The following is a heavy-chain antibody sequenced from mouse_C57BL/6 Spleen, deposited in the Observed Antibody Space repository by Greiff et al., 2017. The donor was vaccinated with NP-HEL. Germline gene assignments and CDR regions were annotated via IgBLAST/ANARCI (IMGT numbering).Heavy chain of an antibody. CDR1: GYTFTDYE. CDR3: TRSRVSPFDY. J-gene: IGHJ2*01. V-gene: IGHV1-15*01. Sequence: VQLQQSGAELVRPGASVTLSCKASGYTFTDYEMHWVKQTPVHGLEWIGAIDPETGGTAYNQKFKGKAILTADKSSSTAYMELRSLTSEDSAVYYCTRSRVSPFDYWGQGTTLTVSS. CDR2: IDPETGGT.